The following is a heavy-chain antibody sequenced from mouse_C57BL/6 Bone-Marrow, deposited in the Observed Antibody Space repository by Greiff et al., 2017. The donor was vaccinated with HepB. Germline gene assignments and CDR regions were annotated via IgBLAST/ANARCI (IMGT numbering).Heavy chain of an antibody. Sequence: EVKLMESEGGLVQPGSSMKLSCTASGFTFSDYYMAWVRQVPEKGLEWVANINYDGSSTYYLDSLKSRFIISRDNAKNILYLQMSSLKSEDTATYYCARENGSRPTWYFDVWGTGTTVTVSS. CDR3: ARENGSRPTWYFDV. CDR2: INYDGSST. CDR1: GFTFSDYY. J-gene: IGHJ1*03. D-gene: IGHD1-1*01. V-gene: IGHV5-16*01.